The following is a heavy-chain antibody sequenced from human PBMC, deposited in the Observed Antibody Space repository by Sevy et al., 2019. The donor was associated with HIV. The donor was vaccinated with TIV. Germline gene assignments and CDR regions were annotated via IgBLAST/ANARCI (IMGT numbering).Heavy chain of an antibody. J-gene: IGHJ4*02. D-gene: IGHD3-22*01. Sequence: ASVKVSCKVSGSTLTRLAIHWVRQAPGKGPEWMGSFDPEDGETIYSQKFQGRVTMTEDTSIDTGYMELSSLRSEDTAVYYCATTKDYYDSSSSPFDDWGQGTLVTVSS. CDR3: ATTKDYYDSSSSPFDD. V-gene: IGHV1-24*01. CDR1: GSTLTRLA. CDR2: FDPEDGET.